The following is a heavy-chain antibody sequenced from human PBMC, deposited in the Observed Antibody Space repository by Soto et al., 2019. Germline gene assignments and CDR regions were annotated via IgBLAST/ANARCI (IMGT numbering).Heavy chain of an antibody. D-gene: IGHD2-15*01. CDR2: INAGNGNT. J-gene: IGHJ5*02. V-gene: IGHV1-3*01. CDR3: ARSPPGYCSGGSCYGLYWFDP. CDR1: GYTFTSYA. Sequence: QVRLVQSGAEVKKPGASVKVSCKASGYTFTSYAMHWVRQAPGQRLEWMGWINAGNGNTKYSQKFQGRVTITRDTSASTAYMKLSSLRSEDTAVYYCARSPPGYCSGGSCYGLYWFDPWGQGTLVTVSS.